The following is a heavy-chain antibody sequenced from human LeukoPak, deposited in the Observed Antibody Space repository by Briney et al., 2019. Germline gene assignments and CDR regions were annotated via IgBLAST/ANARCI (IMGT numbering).Heavy chain of an antibody. V-gene: IGHV1-69*13. CDR3: ARESAYCGGDCYLMAYY. D-gene: IGHD2-21*02. J-gene: IGHJ4*02. CDR1: GGTFSSYA. Sequence: SVKVSCKASGGTFSSYAISWVRQAPGQGLEWMGGIIPIFGTANYAQKFQGRVTITADESTRTAYMELSSLRSEDTAVYYCARESAYCGGDCYLMAYYWGQGTLVTVSS. CDR2: IIPIFGTA.